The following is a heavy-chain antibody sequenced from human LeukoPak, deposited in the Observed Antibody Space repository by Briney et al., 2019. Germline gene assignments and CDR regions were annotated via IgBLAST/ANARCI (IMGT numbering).Heavy chain of an antibody. CDR2: ISSSSSYI. J-gene: IGHJ5*02. Sequence: GGSLRLSCAASGFTFSSYSMNWVRQAPGKGLEWVSSISSSSSYIYYADSVKGRFTISRDNAKNSLYLQMNSLRAEDAAVYYCAREAGDGLFDPWGQGTLVTVSS. CDR3: AREAGDGLFDP. D-gene: IGHD5-24*01. CDR1: GFTFSSYS. V-gene: IGHV3-21*01.